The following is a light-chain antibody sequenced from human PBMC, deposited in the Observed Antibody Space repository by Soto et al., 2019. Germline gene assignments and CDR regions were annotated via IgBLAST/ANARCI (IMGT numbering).Light chain of an antibody. J-gene: IGKJ1*01. CDR3: MQALQSPWK. Sequence: DIVMTHSPLSLPATPGEPASISCRSSQSLLHSNVYNYLDWYLQKPGQSPQLLIYLGSNWASGVPDRFSGSGSGTDFTLKISRVEAEDVGVYYCMQALQSPWKFGQGTKVEIK. CDR2: LGS. CDR1: QSLLHSNVYNY. V-gene: IGKV2-28*01.